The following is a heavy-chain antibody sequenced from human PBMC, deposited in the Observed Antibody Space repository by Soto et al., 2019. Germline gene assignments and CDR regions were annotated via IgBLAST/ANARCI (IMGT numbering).Heavy chain of an antibody. CDR3: ARGPYSSGWYGYYGMDV. J-gene: IGHJ6*02. CDR1: GFTVSSNY. CDR2: IYSGGST. D-gene: IGHD6-19*01. V-gene: IGHV3-53*01. Sequence: GGSLRLSCAASGFTVSSNYMSWVRQAPGKRLEWVSVIYSGGSTYYADSVKGRFTISRDNSKNTLYLQMNSLRAEDTAVYYCARGPYSSGWYGYYGMDVWGQGTTVTVSS.